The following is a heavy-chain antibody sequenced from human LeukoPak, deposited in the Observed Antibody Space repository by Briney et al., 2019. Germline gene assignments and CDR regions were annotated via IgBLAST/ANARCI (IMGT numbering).Heavy chain of an antibody. V-gene: IGHV3-23*01. J-gene: IGHJ4*02. D-gene: IGHD3-22*01. CDR3: AKDQPSNVGMVITNYFDY. CDR2: ISGSGGST. CDR1: GFTFSSYA. Sequence: PGGSLRLSCAASGFTFSSYAMSWVRQAPGKGLEWVSAISGSGGSTYYADSVKGRFTISRDNSKNTLYLQMNSLRAEDTAVYYCAKDQPSNVGMVITNYFDYWGQGTLVTVSS.